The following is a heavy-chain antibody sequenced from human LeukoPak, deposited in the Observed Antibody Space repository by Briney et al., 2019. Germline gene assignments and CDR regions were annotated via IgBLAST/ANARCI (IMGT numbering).Heavy chain of an antibody. CDR2: IRYDGNGK. Sequence: GGSLRLSCVASGLVFSNYGMHWVRQAPGKGLEWVTFIRYDGNGKYNADSVKGRFTISRDNSKNTLYLQMNSLRTEDTAMYYCARGGVDYGGNPNYWYFDLWGRGTLVTVSS. D-gene: IGHD4-23*01. CDR3: ARGGVDYGGNPNYWYFDL. CDR1: GLVFSNYG. J-gene: IGHJ2*01. V-gene: IGHV3-30*02.